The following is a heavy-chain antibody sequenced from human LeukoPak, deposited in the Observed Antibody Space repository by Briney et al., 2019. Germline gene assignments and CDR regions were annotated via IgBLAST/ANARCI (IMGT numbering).Heavy chain of an antibody. CDR1: GFTFSRHD. D-gene: IGHD4-17*01. V-gene: IGHV3-13*04. CDR2: IGTDGRT. J-gene: IGHJ3*01. Sequence: PGRSLRLSCAASGFTFSRHDMHWVRQAPGKGLEWVSAIGTDGRTYYPGSVKGRFAISREDAKSSLFLQMNSLRAGDTAVYYCARVTVRNAFDLWGQGTMVTVSS. CDR3: ARVTVRNAFDL.